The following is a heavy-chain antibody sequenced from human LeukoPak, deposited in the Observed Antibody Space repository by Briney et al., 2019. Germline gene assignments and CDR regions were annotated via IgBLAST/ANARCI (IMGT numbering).Heavy chain of an antibody. D-gene: IGHD1-7*01. CDR1: GYTFTSYG. Sequence: ASVTVSCTASGYTFTSYGISWVRQAPGQGLEWMGWISAYNGNTNYAQKLQGRVTMTTDTSTSTAYMELRSLRSDGTAVYYCARVRGNYPIDESDYWGQGTLVTVSS. CDR2: ISAYNGNT. V-gene: IGHV1-18*01. J-gene: IGHJ4*02. CDR3: ARVRGNYPIDESDY.